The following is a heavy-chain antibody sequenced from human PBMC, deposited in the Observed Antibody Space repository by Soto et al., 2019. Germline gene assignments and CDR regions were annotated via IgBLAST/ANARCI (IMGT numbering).Heavy chain of an antibody. CDR3: ASGVAVAGTYWYFDL. D-gene: IGHD6-19*01. CDR2: IGPTGDT. V-gene: IGHV3-13*04. CDR1: GLNFNNYD. Sequence: EVQLVESGGGLVQPGGSLRLSCSASGLNFNNYDMHWVRQVTGKSLEWVSSIGPTGDTYYPDSVKGRFTISREHAKNSLYLQMNNLSAGDTAVYYCASGVAVAGTYWYFDLWGRGTLVTVSS. J-gene: IGHJ2*01.